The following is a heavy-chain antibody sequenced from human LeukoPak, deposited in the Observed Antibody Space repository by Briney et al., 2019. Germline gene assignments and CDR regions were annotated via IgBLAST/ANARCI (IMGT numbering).Heavy chain of an antibody. Sequence: GGSLRLSCTASGFTFGDYAMSWVRQAPGKGLEWVSAISGSGGSTYYADSVKGRFTISRDNSKNTLYLQMNSLRAEDTAVYYCAKVFSAAIVDYWGQGTLVTVSS. CDR3: AKVFSAAIVDY. CDR1: GFTFGDYA. V-gene: IGHV3-23*01. D-gene: IGHD2-2*01. CDR2: ISGSGGST. J-gene: IGHJ4*02.